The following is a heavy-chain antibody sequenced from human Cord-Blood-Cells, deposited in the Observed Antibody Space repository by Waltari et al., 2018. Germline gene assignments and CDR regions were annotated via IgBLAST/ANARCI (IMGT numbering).Heavy chain of an antibody. V-gene: IGHV4-39*01. Sequence: QLQLQESGPGLVKPSETLSLTCTVSGGSISSSSYYWGWIRQPPGKGLEWIGSIYYNGSTYYNPSLKSRVTISVDTSKNQFSLKLGAVTAAETAVYYCARGGFGELLPDYWGQGTLVTVSS. CDR2: IYYNGST. D-gene: IGHD3-10*01. J-gene: IGHJ4*02. CDR1: GGSISSSSYY. CDR3: ARGGFGELLPDY.